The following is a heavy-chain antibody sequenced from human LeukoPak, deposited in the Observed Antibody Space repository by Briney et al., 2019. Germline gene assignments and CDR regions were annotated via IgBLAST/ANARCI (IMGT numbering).Heavy chain of an antibody. J-gene: IGHJ4*02. CDR1: GFTLSTYW. V-gene: IGHV3-74*01. Sequence: PGGSLRLSCAASGFTLSTYWMHWVRQAPGKGLAWVSHIKSDGSSTTYADSVKGRFTISRDNSKNTLYLQMNSLWAEDTAVYYCAKGGDYGDYDATPFDYWGQGTLVTVSS. CDR3: AKGGDYGDYDATPFDY. D-gene: IGHD4-17*01. CDR2: IKSDGSST.